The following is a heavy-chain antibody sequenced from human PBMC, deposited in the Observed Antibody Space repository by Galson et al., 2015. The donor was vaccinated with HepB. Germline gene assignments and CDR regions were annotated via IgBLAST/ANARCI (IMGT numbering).Heavy chain of an antibody. J-gene: IGHJ5*02. V-gene: IGHV4-31*03. CDR1: GGSISSGGYY. CDR2: IYYSGST. Sequence: LSLTCTVSGGSISSGGYYWSWIRQHPGKGLEWIGYIYYSGSTYYNPSLKSRVTISVDTSKNQFSLKLCSVTAADTAVYYCASVLISSSWYSESSRYPPYADKNWFDPWGQGTLVTVSS. CDR3: ASVLISSSWYSESSRYPPYADKNWFDP. D-gene: IGHD6-13*01.